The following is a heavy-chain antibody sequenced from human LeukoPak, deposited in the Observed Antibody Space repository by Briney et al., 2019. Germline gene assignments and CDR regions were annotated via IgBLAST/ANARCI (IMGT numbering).Heavy chain of an antibody. CDR2: IKSKTDGGTT. CDR3: TTGTMIVVASFDY. CDR1: GFTFSNAW. Sequence: GGSLRLSCAASGFTFSNAWMSWVRQAPGKGLEWVGRIKSKTDGGTTDYAAPVKGRFTISRDDSKHTLYLQMNSLKTEDTAVYYCTTGTMIVVASFDYWGQGTLVTVSS. V-gene: IGHV3-15*01. J-gene: IGHJ4*02. D-gene: IGHD3-22*01.